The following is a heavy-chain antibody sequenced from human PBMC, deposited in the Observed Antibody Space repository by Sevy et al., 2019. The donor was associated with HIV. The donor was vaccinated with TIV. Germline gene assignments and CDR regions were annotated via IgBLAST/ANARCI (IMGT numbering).Heavy chain of an antibody. D-gene: IGHD3-16*02. CDR3: ARGEQGLHLGELSTHFDY. Sequence: SETLSLTCTVSGGSISSYYWSWIRQPPGKGLEWIGYIYYSGGTNYNPSLKSRVTISVDTSKNQFSLKLSSVTAADTAVYYCARGEQGLHLGELSTHFDYWGQGTLVTVSS. V-gene: IGHV4-59*01. CDR1: GGSISSYY. CDR2: IYYSGGT. J-gene: IGHJ4*02.